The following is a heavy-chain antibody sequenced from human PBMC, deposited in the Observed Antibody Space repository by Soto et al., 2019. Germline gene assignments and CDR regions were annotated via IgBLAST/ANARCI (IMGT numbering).Heavy chain of an antibody. CDR3: ARDQFRYSSSSDY. CDR2: ISYDGSNK. Sequence: QVQVVESGGGVVQPGRSLRLSCAASGFTFSNYGMHWVRQAPGKGLEWVAVISYDGSNKYYADSVKGRFTISRDNSKNTLYLQMNSLRAEDTAVYYCARDQFRYSSSSDYWGQGTLVTVSS. J-gene: IGHJ4*02. V-gene: IGHV3-30*03. D-gene: IGHD6-6*01. CDR1: GFTFSNYG.